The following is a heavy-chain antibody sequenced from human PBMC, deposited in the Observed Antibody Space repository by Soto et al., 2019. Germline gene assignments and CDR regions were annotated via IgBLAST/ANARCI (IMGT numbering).Heavy chain of an antibody. CDR2: TYCRSKWYY. V-gene: IGHV6-1*01. Sequence: SQTLSLTCAITWDSVSSNSAVWSWVRQSPSRGLEWLGRTYCRSKWYYEYAVSVRGRITINPDTSKNQYSLQLNSVTPEDTAVYFCARGEQYSARSFDYWGQGTLVTVSS. J-gene: IGHJ4*01. CDR1: WDSVSSNSAV. CDR3: ARGEQYSARSFDY. D-gene: IGHD1-26*01.